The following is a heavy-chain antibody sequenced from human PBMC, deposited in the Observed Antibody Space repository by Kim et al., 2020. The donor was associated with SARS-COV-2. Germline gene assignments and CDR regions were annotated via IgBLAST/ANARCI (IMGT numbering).Heavy chain of an antibody. V-gene: IGHV1-69*13. CDR2: IIPIFGTA. J-gene: IGHJ5*02. CDR3: AGGFSGSYYTGPWFDP. Sequence: SVKVSCKASGGTFSSYAISWVRQAPGQGLEWMGGIIPIFGTANYAQKFQGRVTITADESTSTAYMELSSLRSEDTAVYYCAGGFSGSYYTGPWFDPWGQGTLVTVSS. CDR1: GGTFSSYA. D-gene: IGHD3-10*01.